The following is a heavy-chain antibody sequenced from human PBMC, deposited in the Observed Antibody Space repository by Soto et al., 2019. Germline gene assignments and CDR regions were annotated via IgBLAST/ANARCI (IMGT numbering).Heavy chain of an antibody. CDR1: GFTFSDYY. CDR2: ISSSSSYT. Sequence: GGSLRLSCAASGFTFSDYYMSWIRQAPGKGLEWVSYISSSSSYTNYADSVKGRFTISRDNAKNSLYLQMNSLRAEDTAVYYCARGMPTVTTIDYWGQGTLVTVSS. V-gene: IGHV3-11*06. J-gene: IGHJ4*02. CDR3: ARGMPTVTTIDY. D-gene: IGHD4-17*01.